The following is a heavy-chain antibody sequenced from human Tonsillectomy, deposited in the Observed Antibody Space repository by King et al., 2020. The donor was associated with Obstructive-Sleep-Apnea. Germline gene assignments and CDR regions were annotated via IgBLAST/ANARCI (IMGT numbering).Heavy chain of an antibody. D-gene: IGHD2-2*01. CDR3: AREGYCSSTSCSVDTFNI. CDR2: ISSSSSTL. J-gene: IGHJ3*02. CDR1: GFTFSRYS. Sequence: VQLVESGGGLVQPGGSLRLSCAASGFTFSRYSMNWVRQAPGKGLEWVSYISSSSSTLYYADSAKGRFTISRDNAKNSLFLQMNSLRVEDTAVYYCAREGYCSSTSCSVDTFNIWGQGTMATVSS. V-gene: IGHV3-48*01.